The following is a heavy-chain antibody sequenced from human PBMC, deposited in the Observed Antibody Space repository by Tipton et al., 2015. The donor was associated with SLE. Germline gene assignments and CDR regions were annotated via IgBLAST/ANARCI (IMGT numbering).Heavy chain of an antibody. D-gene: IGHD6-19*01. CDR1: GGSISSSNW. Sequence: TLSLTCAVSGGSISSSNWWSWVRQPPGKGLEWIGEIYHSGSTNYNPSLKSRVTISVDTSKNQFSLKLSSVTAADTAVYYCAREGGKQWLVHDYWGQGTLVTVSS. CDR2: IYHSGST. V-gene: IGHV4-4*02. J-gene: IGHJ4*02. CDR3: AREGGKQWLVHDY.